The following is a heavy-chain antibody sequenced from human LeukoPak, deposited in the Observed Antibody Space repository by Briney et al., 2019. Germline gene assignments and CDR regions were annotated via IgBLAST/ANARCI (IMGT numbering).Heavy chain of an antibody. CDR1: GFTFSSYA. Sequence: GGSLRLSCAASGFTFSSYAMHWVRQAPGEGLEWVAVISYDGSNKYYADSVKGRFTISRDNSKNTLYLQMNSLRAEDTAVYYCARYSSGFDYWGQGTLVTVSS. D-gene: IGHD6-19*01. J-gene: IGHJ4*02. CDR2: ISYDGSNK. V-gene: IGHV3-30-3*01. CDR3: ARYSSGFDY.